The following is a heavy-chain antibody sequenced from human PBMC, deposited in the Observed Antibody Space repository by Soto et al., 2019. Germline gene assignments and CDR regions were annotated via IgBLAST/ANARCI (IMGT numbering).Heavy chain of an antibody. J-gene: IGHJ4*02. V-gene: IGHV4-39*01. CDR2: IYYSGST. CDR3: ARRYGSSFDY. Sequence: SETLSLTCTVSGGSISSSSYYWGWIRQPPGKGLEWIGSIYYSGSTYYNPSLKSRVTISVDTSKNQFSLKLSSVTAADTAVYYCARRYGSSFDYWGQGTLVTVS. D-gene: IGHD3-10*01. CDR1: GGSISSSSYY.